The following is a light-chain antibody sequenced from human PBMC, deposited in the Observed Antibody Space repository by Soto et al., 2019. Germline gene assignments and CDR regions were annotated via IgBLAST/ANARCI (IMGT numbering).Light chain of an antibody. CDR2: GAS. CDR1: ESVRTN. CDR3: QQYNDWPPWT. J-gene: IGKJ1*01. Sequence: EVVMTQSPATLSVSPGERATLSCRASESVRTNVAWYQQRPGQAPRLLISGASSRAAGISARFSGSGSGTEFTLTISSLQSEDSAVYNCQQYNDWPPWTFGQGTKVEI. V-gene: IGKV3-15*01.